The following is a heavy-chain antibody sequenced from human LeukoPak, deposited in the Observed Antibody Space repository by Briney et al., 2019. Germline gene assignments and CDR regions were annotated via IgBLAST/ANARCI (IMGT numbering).Heavy chain of an antibody. D-gene: IGHD3-10*01. CDR1: GFTFSSYW. Sequence: PGGSLRLSCAASGFTFSSYWMSWVRQAPGKGLEWVANIKQDGSEKYYVDSVKGRFTISRDNAKNSLYLQMNSLRAEDTAVYYCARRITMVRGAPPGWFDPWGQGTLVTVSS. V-gene: IGHV3-7*01. CDR3: ARRITMVRGAPPGWFDP. J-gene: IGHJ5*02. CDR2: IKQDGSEK.